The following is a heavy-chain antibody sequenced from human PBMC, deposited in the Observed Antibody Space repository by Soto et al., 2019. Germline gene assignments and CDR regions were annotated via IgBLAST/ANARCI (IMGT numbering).Heavy chain of an antibody. Sequence: SVKVSCKASGCTFSSYAISWVRRAPGQGLEWMGGIIPIFGTANYAQKFQGRVTITADESTSTAYMELSSLRSEDTAVYYCARAGETYYYGSEYNWFDPWGQGTLVTVSS. CDR3: ARAGETYYYGSEYNWFDP. V-gene: IGHV1-69*13. CDR2: IIPIFGTA. D-gene: IGHD3-10*01. CDR1: GCTFSSYA. J-gene: IGHJ5*02.